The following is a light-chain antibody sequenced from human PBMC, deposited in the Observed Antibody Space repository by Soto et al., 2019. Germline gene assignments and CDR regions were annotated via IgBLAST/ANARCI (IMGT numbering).Light chain of an antibody. Sequence: DIVMTPSPDSLAVSLGERATINCRSSQRVLYSSNNKSYFAWYQQKPGQPPKLLIYWASTRQSGVPDRFSGTGSGTGFTLTISSLQAEDVAVYYCQQYYSVPLTFGGGTKVEIK. J-gene: IGKJ4*01. V-gene: IGKV4-1*01. CDR3: QQYYSVPLT. CDR1: QRVLYSSNNKSY. CDR2: WAS.